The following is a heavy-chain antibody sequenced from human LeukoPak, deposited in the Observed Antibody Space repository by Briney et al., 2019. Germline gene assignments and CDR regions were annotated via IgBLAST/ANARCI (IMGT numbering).Heavy chain of an antibody. CDR3: ATTRVAVAYWLDP. CDR2: INPSGGST. D-gene: IGHD6-19*01. V-gene: IGHV1-46*01. J-gene: IGHJ5*02. CDR1: GYTFTSYY. Sequence: ASVKVSCKASGYTFTSYYMHWVRQAPGQGLEWMGIINPSGGSTSYAQKFQGRVTMTRDTSTSTVYMELSSLRSEDTAVYYCATTRVAVAYWLDPWGQGTLVTVSS.